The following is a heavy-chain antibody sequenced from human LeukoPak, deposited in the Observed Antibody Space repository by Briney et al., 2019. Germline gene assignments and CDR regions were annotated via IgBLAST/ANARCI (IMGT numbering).Heavy chain of an antibody. V-gene: IGHV3-7*01. CDR1: GFTFSYYW. CDR3: LVRGVSKPY. D-gene: IGHD3-10*01. J-gene: IGHJ4*02. Sequence: GGSLRLSCAASGFTFSYYWMSWVRQAPGKGLEWVANIKQDGSEKYYVDSVKGRFTISRDNSKNSLFLQMNGLGAEDTAVYYCLVRGVSKPYWGQGILVTVSS. CDR2: IKQDGSEK.